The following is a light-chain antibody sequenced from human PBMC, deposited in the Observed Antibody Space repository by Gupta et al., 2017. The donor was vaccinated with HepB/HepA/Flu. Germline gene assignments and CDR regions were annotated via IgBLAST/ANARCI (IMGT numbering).Light chain of an antibody. CDR2: GAS. CDR1: QSVSSS. CDR3: QQYNQWPLWT. Sequence: EIVMTQSPATLSVSPGERATLSCRASQSVSSSLAWYQQKPGQAPRLLIYGASTRATGIPARFSGSGSGTEFTLTISSLQSEDFAVYYCQQYNQWPLWTFGQGTKVEIK. J-gene: IGKJ1*01. V-gene: IGKV3-15*01.